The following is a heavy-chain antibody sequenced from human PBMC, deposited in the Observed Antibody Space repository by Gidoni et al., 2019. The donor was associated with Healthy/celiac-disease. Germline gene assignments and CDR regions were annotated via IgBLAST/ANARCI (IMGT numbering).Heavy chain of an antibody. Sequence: QVQLQQWGAGLLKPSETLSLTCAVYGGSFSGYYWSWIRQPPGKGLEWIGEINHSGSTNYNPSLKSRVTISVDTSKNQFSLKLSAVTAADTAVYYCARRRWKTGAFDIWGQGTMVTVSS. J-gene: IGHJ3*02. D-gene: IGHD7-27*01. CDR1: GGSFSGYY. CDR3: ARRRWKTGAFDI. CDR2: INHSGST. V-gene: IGHV4-34*01.